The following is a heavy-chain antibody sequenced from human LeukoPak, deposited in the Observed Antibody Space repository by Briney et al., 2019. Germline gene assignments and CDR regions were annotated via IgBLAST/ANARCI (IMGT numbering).Heavy chain of an antibody. CDR1: GFTFSSYS. Sequence: PGGSLRLSCAASGFTFSSYSMKWVRQAPGKGLEWVSSISSNSSYIYYADSVKGRFTISRDNAKNSLYLQMNSLRAEDTAVYYCARDLKASFDYWGQGTLVTVSS. J-gene: IGHJ4*02. V-gene: IGHV3-21*01. CDR3: ARDLKASFDY. CDR2: ISSNSSYI.